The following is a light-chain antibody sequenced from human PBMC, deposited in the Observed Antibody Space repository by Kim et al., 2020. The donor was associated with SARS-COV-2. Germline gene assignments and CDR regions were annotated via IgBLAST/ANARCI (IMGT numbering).Light chain of an antibody. CDR1: SSDVVSYDY. J-gene: IGLJ3*02. CDR2: DVI. V-gene: IGLV2-11*01. Sequence: QSALTQPRSVSGSPGQSVTISCTGTSSDVVSYDYVSWYQQHPGKAPKLILYDVIKRPSGVPDRFSGSKSGNTASLTISGLQAEDEADYHCCSYAGSYTWVLGGGTKVTVL. CDR3: CSYAGSYTWV.